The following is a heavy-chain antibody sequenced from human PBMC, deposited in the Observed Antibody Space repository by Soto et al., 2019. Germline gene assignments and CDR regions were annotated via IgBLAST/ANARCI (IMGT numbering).Heavy chain of an antibody. CDR2: INPNSGGT. J-gene: IGHJ4*02. Sequence: ASVKVSCKASGYTLTGYYMHWVRQAPGQGLEWMGWINPNSGGTNYAQKFQGWVTMTRDTSISTAYMELSRLRSDDTAVYYCARGRARILGYCSSTSCYHEGYFDYWGQGTLVTVSS. V-gene: IGHV1-2*04. CDR3: ARGRARILGYCSSTSCYHEGYFDY. CDR1: GYTLTGYY. D-gene: IGHD2-2*01.